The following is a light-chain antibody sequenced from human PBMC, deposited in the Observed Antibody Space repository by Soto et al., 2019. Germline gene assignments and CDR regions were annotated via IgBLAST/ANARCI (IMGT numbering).Light chain of an antibody. CDR3: HQYGSPPPWT. CDR2: GAT. J-gene: IGKJ1*01. CDR1: QRVSSGN. V-gene: IGKV3-20*01. Sequence: EIVFTQSPVTLSLSPGERATLSCSASQRVSSGNLAWYQQKPGLAHRLLIFGATSRAAGIPDRFSGSGSGTDFTLTISRLEPEDLAVYSCHQYGSPPPWTFGQGTKV.